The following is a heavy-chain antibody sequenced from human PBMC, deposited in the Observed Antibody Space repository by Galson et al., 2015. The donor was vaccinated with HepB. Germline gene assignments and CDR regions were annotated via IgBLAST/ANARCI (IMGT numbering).Heavy chain of an antibody. CDR2: INEDGSEK. CDR3: ARVPYSSSWDY. J-gene: IGHJ4*02. V-gene: IGHV3-7*01. Sequence: SLRLSCAASGFTFSNYWMSWVRQAPGKGLEWVANINEDGSEKHYVDSVKGRFSISRDNAKNSLYLQMNSLRAEDTAVYYCARVPYSSSWDYWGQGTLVTVSS. CDR1: GFTFSNYW. D-gene: IGHD6-13*01.